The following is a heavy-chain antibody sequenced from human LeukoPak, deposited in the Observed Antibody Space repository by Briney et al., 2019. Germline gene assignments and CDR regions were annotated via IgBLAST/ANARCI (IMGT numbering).Heavy chain of an antibody. CDR3: ASGRTDIVVVPATLRNYYFDY. J-gene: IGHJ4*02. CDR2: IMPLFGTA. Sequence: SVKVSCKASGGTFSRNDTSWVRQAPGQGLEWMGGIMPLFGTAKNAQKFQGRVTITADKSTSTAYMELSSLRSEDTAVYYCASGRTDIVVVPATLRNYYFDYWGQGTLVTVSS. D-gene: IGHD2-2*01. V-gene: IGHV1-69*06. CDR1: GGTFSRND.